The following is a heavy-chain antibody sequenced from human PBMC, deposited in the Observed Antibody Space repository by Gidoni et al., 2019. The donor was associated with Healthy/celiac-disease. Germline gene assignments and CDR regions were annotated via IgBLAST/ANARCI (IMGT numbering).Heavy chain of an antibody. J-gene: IGHJ5*02. V-gene: IGHV4-39*01. Sequence: QLQLQESGPGLVKPSETLSLTCTVSGGSISSSRYYWGWIRQPPGKGLEWIGSIYYSGSTYYNPSPKSRVTISVDTSKNQFSLKLSSVTAADTAVYYCARPRPIIAAAGTSWFDPWGQGTLVTVSS. CDR1: GGSISSSRYY. D-gene: IGHD6-13*01. CDR2: IYYSGST. CDR3: ARPRPIIAAAGTSWFDP.